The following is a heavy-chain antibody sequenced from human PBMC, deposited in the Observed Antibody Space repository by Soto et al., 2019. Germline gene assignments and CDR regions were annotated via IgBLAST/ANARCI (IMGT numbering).Heavy chain of an antibody. CDR2: INHSGST. CDR3: ARGYDFWSGYYYYYYGMDV. D-gene: IGHD3-3*01. J-gene: IGHJ6*02. Sequence: SETLSLTCAVYGGSFSGYYWSWIRQPPGKGLEWIGEINHSGSTNYNPSLKSRVTISVDTSKNQFSLKLSSVTAADTAVYYCARGYDFWSGYYYYYYGMDVWGQGTTVTV. CDR1: GGSFSGYY. V-gene: IGHV4-34*01.